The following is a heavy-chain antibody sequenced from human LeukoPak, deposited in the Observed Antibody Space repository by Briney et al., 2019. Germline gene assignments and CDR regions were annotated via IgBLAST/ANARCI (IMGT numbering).Heavy chain of an antibody. D-gene: IGHD3-3*01. J-gene: IGHJ5*02. CDR2: ISAYNGNT. CDR3: ATLAYDFWSGYYSKDWFDP. V-gene: IGHV1-18*01. Sequence: ASVKVSCKASGYTFTSYGISWVRQAPGQGLEWMGWISAYNGNTNYAQKLQGRVTMTTDTSTSTAYMELSSLRSEDTAVYYCATLAYDFWSGYYSKDWFDPWGQGTLVTVSS. CDR1: GYTFTSYG.